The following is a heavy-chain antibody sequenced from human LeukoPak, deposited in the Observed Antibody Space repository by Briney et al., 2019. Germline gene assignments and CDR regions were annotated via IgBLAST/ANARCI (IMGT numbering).Heavy chain of an antibody. CDR1: GGSISNYF. CDR3: AGELFTSGWYGDY. Sequence: PSETLSLTCTVSGGSISNYFWNWIRQPAGKGLEWIVRIFGTGSTNYNPSLKSRVTMSVDTSKNQFSLKLSSVTAADTAVYYCAGELFTSGWYGDYWGQGPLVTVSS. J-gene: IGHJ4*02. CDR2: IFGTGST. V-gene: IGHV4-4*07. D-gene: IGHD6-19*01.